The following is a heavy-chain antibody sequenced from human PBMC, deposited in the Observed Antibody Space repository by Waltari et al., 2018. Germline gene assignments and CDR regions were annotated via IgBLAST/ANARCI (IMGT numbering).Heavy chain of an antibody. Sequence: QVQLVESGGGVVQPGRSLRLSCAASGFTFSSYGMHWVRQAPAKGLAWVAVISYDGSNKYYADSVKGRFTISRDNSKNTLYLQMNSLRAEDTAVYYCAKGRDGYKNYYYYGMDVWGQGTTVTVSS. J-gene: IGHJ6*02. CDR2: ISYDGSNK. CDR1: GFTFSSYG. D-gene: IGHD5-12*01. V-gene: IGHV3-30*18. CDR3: AKGRDGYKNYYYYGMDV.